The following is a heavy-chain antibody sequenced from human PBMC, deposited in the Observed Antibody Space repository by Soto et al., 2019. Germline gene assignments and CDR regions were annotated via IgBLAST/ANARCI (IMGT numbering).Heavy chain of an antibody. CDR3: ARSDYDSSGYYSGFDY. D-gene: IGHD3-22*01. V-gene: IGHV4-39*01. CDR2: IYYSGGT. J-gene: IGHJ4*02. CDR1: GGSISSTSYY. Sequence: SETLSLTCTVSGGSISSTSYYWGWIRQPPGKGLEWIGSIYYSGGTYYNPSLKSQFTISVDTSKNQFSLKLSSVTAADTAVYYCARSDYDSSGYYSGFDYWRQGTLVTVSS.